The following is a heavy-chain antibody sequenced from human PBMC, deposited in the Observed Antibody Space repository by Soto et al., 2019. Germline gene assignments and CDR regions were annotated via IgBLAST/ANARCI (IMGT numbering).Heavy chain of an antibody. D-gene: IGHD6-13*01. V-gene: IGHV4-39*01. Sequence: SETLSLTCTVSGGSISSSSYYWGWIRQPPGKGLEWIGSIYYSGSTYYNPSLKSRVTISVDTSKNQFSLKLSSVTAADTAVYYCATLSRGEQQLGYWGQGTLVTVSS. CDR3: ATLSRGEQQLGY. CDR2: IYYSGST. CDR1: GGSISSSSYY. J-gene: IGHJ4*02.